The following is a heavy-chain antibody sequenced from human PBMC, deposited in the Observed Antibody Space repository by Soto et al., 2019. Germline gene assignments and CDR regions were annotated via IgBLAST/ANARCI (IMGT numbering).Heavy chain of an antibody. CDR1: GLTFSDYY. V-gene: IGHV3-11*01. J-gene: IGHJ4*02. CDR3: ARDRTWPLLASFDY. Sequence: PAGSLRLSCAASGLTFSDYYMSWIRQAPGKGLEWVSYISSSGSTIYYADSVKGRFTISRDNAKNSLYLQMNSLRAEDTAVYYCARDRTWPLLASFDYWGQGTLVTVSS. CDR2: ISSSGSTI.